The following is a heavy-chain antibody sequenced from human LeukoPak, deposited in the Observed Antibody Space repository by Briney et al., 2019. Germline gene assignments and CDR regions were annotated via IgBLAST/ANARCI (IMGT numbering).Heavy chain of an antibody. CDR2: IRYDGSNK. CDR3: AKDHEWLRSSYYYMDV. V-gene: IGHV3-30*02. CDR1: GFTFSSYG. D-gene: IGHD5-12*01. Sequence: GGSLRLSCAASGFTFSSYGMHWVRQAPGKGLEWVAFIRYDGSNKYYADSVKGRFTISRDNSKNTLYLQMNSLRAEDTAVYYCAKDHEWLRSSYYYMDVWGKGTTVTISS. J-gene: IGHJ6*03.